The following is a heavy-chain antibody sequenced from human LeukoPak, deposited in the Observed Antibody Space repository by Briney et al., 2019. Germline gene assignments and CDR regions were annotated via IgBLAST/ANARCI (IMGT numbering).Heavy chain of an antibody. V-gene: IGHV3-30-3*01. D-gene: IGHD6-13*01. CDR2: ISYDGSNK. Sequence: GRSLRLSCAASGFTFSSYAMHWVRQAPGKGLEWVAVISYDGSNKYYADSVKGRFTISRDNSKNTLYLQMNSLRAEDTAVYYCARQLEGIADAFDIWGQGTMVTVSS. J-gene: IGHJ3*02. CDR3: ARQLEGIADAFDI. CDR1: GFTFSSYA.